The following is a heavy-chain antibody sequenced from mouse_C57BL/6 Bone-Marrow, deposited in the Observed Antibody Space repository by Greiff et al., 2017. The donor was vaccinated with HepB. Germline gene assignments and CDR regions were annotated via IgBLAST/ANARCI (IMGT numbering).Heavy chain of an antibody. V-gene: IGHV1-59*01. CDR2: IDPSDSYT. CDR3: ARIYDGYYYYFDY. Sequence: VQLQQPGAELVRPGTSVKLSCKASGYTFTSYWMHWVKQRPGQGLEWIGVIDPSDSYTNYNQKFKGKATLTVDTSSSTAYMQLSSLTSEDSAVYYCARIYDGYYYYFDYWGQGTTRTVSS. CDR1: GYTFTSYW. J-gene: IGHJ2*01. D-gene: IGHD2-3*01.